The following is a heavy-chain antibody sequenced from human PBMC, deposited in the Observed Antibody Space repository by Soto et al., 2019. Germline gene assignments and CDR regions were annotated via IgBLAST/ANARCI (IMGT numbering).Heavy chain of an antibody. V-gene: IGHV3-74*01. CDR1: GFTFSSYW. CDR2: INSDGSST. Sequence: EVQLVESGGDLVQPGGSLRLSCAASGFTFSSYWMHWVRQAPGKGLVWVSRINSDGSSTSYADSVKGRFTISRDNAKNTLYLQMHSLRAEDTAVYYCARGGPYYYYMDVWGKGTTVTVSS. CDR3: ARGGPYYYYMDV. D-gene: IGHD2-15*01. J-gene: IGHJ6*03.